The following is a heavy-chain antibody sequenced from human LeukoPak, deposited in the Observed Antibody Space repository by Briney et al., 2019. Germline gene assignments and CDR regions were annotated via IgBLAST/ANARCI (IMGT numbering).Heavy chain of an antibody. J-gene: IGHJ6*02. CDR2: IYPGDSDT. V-gene: IGHV5-51*01. CDR3: ARRGSSGYYSLYYYGMDV. CDR1: GYSFTSYW. D-gene: IGHD3-22*01. Sequence: GESLKISCKGSGYSFTSYWNGWVRQMPGKGLEWMGIIYPGDSDTRYSPSFQGQVTISADKSISTAYLQWSSLKASDTAMYYCARRGSSGYYSLYYYGMDVWGQGTTVTVSS.